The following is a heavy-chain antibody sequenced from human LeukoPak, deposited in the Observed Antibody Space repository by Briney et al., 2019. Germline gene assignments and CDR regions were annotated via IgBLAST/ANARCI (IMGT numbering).Heavy chain of an antibody. D-gene: IGHD6-6*01. CDR2: MNPNSGNT. V-gene: IGHV1-8*03. CDR3: ARGLRYSSSSGYYYYMDV. CDR1: GGTFSSYA. J-gene: IGHJ6*03. Sequence: ASVKVSCKASGGTFSSYAISWVRQATGQGLEWMGWMNPNSGNTGYAQKFQGRVTITRNTSISTAYMELSSLRSEDTAVYYCARGLRYSSSSGYYYYMDVWGKGTTVTVSS.